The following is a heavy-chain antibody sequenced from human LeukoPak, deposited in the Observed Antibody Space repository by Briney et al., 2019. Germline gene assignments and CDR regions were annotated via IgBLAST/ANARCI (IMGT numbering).Heavy chain of an antibody. CDR3: ARVLGGTGYCSGGSCYSGGFDY. V-gene: IGHV3-21*01. CDR2: ISSSSSYI. D-gene: IGHD2-15*01. Sequence: GGSLRLSCAASGFTFSSYSMNWVRQAPGKGLEWVSSISSSSSYIYYADSVKGRFTISRDNAKNSLYLQMNSLRAEDTAVYYCARVLGGTGYCSGGSCYSGGFDYWGQGTLVTVSS. J-gene: IGHJ4*02. CDR1: GFTFSSYS.